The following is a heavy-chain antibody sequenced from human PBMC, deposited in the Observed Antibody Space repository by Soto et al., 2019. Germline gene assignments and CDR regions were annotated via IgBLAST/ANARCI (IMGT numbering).Heavy chain of an antibody. J-gene: IGHJ6*02. Sequence: SETLSLTCTVSGGSISSGDYYWSWIRQPPGKGLEWIGYIYYSGSTYYNPSLKSRVTISVDTSKNQFSLTLSSVTAADTAVYYCARDNILGILYGGMDVWGQGTTVTVSS. V-gene: IGHV4-30-4*01. CDR3: ARDNILGILYGGMDV. CDR1: GGSISSGDYY. CDR2: IYYSGST. D-gene: IGHD3-3*01.